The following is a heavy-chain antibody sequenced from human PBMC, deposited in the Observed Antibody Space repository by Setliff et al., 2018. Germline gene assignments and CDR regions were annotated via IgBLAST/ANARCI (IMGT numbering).Heavy chain of an antibody. CDR3: ARDEVNCSGTKCYSGFDS. Sequence: PGGSLRFSCAASGFNFNLYNMNWVRQAPGKGLEWVSYIISNSLTIHYADSVRARFTISRDNARNSLYLQMNNLRAEDTAVYYCARDEVNCSGTKCYSGFDSWGQGTLVTVSS. J-gene: IGHJ4*02. CDR2: IISNSLTI. V-gene: IGHV3-48*01. CDR1: GFNFNLYN. D-gene: IGHD2-15*01.